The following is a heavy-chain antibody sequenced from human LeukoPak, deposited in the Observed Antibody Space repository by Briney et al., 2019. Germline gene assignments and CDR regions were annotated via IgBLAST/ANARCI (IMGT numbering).Heavy chain of an antibody. CDR3: ARFTAMPNYYYYGMDV. V-gene: IGHV1-18*04. CDR2: ISAYNGNT. Sequence: GASVKVSCKASGYTFTGYYMHWVRQAPGQGLEWMGWISAYNGNTNYAQKLQGRVTMTTDTSTSTAYMELRSLRSDDTAVYYCARFTAMPNYYYYGMDVWGQGTTVTVSS. D-gene: IGHD5-18*01. CDR1: GYTFTGYY. J-gene: IGHJ6*02.